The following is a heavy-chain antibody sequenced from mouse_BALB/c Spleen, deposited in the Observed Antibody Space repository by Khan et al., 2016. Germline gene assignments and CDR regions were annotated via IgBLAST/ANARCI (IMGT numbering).Heavy chain of an antibody. CDR2: IAPRSGST. CDR1: GYTFTSYW. J-gene: IGHJ4*01. D-gene: IGHD1-1*01. CDR3: AREGTVPLMDY. Sequence: DLVKPGASVKLSCKASGYTFTSYWINRIKQRPGQGLEWIGRIAPRSGSTYYNEMFKGKATLTVDTSSSTAYIQLSSLSSDDSAVYFCAREGTVPLMDYWGQGTSVTVSS. V-gene: IGHV1S41*01.